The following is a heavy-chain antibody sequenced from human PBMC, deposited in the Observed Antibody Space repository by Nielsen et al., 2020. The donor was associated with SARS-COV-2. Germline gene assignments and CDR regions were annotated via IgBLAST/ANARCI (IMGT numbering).Heavy chain of an antibody. Sequence: WIRQPPGKGLEWIGSIYYSGSTYFNPSLKSRVTISVDTSKNQFSLKLSSVTAADTAVYYCARAPKVKMVVVAATPYYYYYGMDVWGQGTTVTVSS. D-gene: IGHD2-15*01. J-gene: IGHJ6*02. CDR3: ARAPKVKMVVVAATPYYYYYGMDV. CDR2: IYYSGST. V-gene: IGHV4-39*01.